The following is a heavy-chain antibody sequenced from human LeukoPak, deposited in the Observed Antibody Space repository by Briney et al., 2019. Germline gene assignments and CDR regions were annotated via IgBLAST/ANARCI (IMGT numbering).Heavy chain of an antibody. D-gene: IGHD3-22*01. CDR1: GFTFSSYA. CDR3: AGYDSSGYYSGFDY. Sequence: GGSLRLSCAASGFTFSSYAMSWVRQAPGKGLEWVSAISGSGGSTYYADSVKGRFTISRDNSKNTLYLQMNSLRAEDTAVYYCAGYDSSGYYSGFDYWGQGTLVTVSS. V-gene: IGHV3-23*01. CDR2: ISGSGGST. J-gene: IGHJ4*02.